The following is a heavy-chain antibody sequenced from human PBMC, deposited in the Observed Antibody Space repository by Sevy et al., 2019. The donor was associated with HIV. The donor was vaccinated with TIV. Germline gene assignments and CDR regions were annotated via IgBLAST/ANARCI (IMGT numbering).Heavy chain of an antibody. V-gene: IGHV3-49*03. CDR1: GFTFGDYA. D-gene: IGHD3-16*01. Sequence: GGSLRLSCTASGFTFGDYAMSWCRQAPGKGLEWVGFIRSKTYGGTTEYAGSAKGRFTISRDDSKSIAHLQMNSLKTEDTAVYYCTRVRGTISPYYYYGMDVWGQGTTVTVSS. CDR3: TRVRGTISPYYYYGMDV. CDR2: IRSKTYGGTT. J-gene: IGHJ6*02.